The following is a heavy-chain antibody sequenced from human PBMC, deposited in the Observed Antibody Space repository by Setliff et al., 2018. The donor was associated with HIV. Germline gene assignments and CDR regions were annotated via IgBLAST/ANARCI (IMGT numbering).Heavy chain of an antibody. D-gene: IGHD6-19*01. CDR1: GSFINSDY. Sequence: PSETLSLTCTVSGSFINSDYWGWIRQPPGKGLEWIGSIYHSATTYYNPSLWGRVTISVDTSKNQFSLKLSSVTAADTAVYYCAREEKLSAVAGTMYYYYAMDVWGQGTTVTVSS. CDR2: IYHSATT. V-gene: IGHV4-38-2*02. CDR3: AREEKLSAVAGTMYYYYAMDV. J-gene: IGHJ6*02.